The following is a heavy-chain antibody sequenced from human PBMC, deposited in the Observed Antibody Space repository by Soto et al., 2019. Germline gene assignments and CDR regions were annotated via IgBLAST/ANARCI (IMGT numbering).Heavy chain of an antibody. D-gene: IGHD3-3*01. CDR3: ARAYYDFWSGYWLDYYYYGMDV. CDR1: GGSISSYY. CDR2: IYYSGST. V-gene: IGHV4-59*12. Sequence: SETLSLTCTVSGGSISSYYWSWIRQPPGKGLEWIGYIYYSGSTNYNPSLRSRVTISVDTSKNQFSLKLSSVTAADTAVYYCARAYYDFWSGYWLDYYYYGMDVWGQGTTVTVSS. J-gene: IGHJ6*02.